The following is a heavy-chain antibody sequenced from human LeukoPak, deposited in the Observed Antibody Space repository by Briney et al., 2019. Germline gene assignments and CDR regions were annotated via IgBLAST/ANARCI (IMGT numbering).Heavy chain of an antibody. J-gene: IGHJ4*02. CDR2: INPNSGGT. V-gene: IGHV1-2*02. Sequence: ASVKVSCKASGYTFTGYYMHWVRQAPGQGLEWMGWINPNSGGTNYAQEFQGRVTMTRDTSISTAYMELSRLRSDDTAVYYCARAHWEQPYDYWGQGTLVTVSS. D-gene: IGHD1-26*01. CDR3: ARAHWEQPYDY. CDR1: GYTFTGYY.